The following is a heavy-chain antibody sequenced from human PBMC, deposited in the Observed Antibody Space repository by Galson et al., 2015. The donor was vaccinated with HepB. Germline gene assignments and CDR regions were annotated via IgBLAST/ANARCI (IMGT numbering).Heavy chain of an antibody. D-gene: IGHD2-2*01. CDR1: GYTFTSYA. CDR3: ARDLEGGVVVVPAAMFGY. Sequence: SVKVSCKASGYTFTSYAMHWVRQAPGQRLEWMGWINAGNGNTKYSQKFQGRVTITRDTSASTAYMELSSLRSEDTAVYYCARDLEGGVVVVPAAMFGYLGQGTLVTVSS. V-gene: IGHV1-3*01. J-gene: IGHJ4*02. CDR2: INAGNGNT.